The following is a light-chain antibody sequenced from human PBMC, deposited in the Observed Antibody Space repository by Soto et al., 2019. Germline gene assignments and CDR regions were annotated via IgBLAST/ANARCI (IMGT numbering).Light chain of an antibody. CDR3: QQYNSYWT. V-gene: IGKV1-5*03. CDR2: KAS. Sequence: DIQMTQSPSTLSASVGDRVTITCRAGQSISSWLAWYQQKPGKAPKLLTYKASSLESGVPSRFSGSGSGTEFTLTISSLQPDDFATYYCQQYNSYWTFGQGTKVEIK. CDR1: QSISSW. J-gene: IGKJ1*01.